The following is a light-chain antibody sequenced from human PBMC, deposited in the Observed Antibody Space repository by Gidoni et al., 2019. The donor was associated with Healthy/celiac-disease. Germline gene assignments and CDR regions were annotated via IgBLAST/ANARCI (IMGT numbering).Light chain of an antibody. V-gene: IGKV3-11*01. Sequence: EIVLTQSPATLSLSPGERAHLSCRASQSVSCFLTCYQQQTGQAPRLLIYDASNRATGTPARFSGSGSGTDSTPTSSILAPEDFAVYYRQQRSNCRTFGGGTKVEIK. CDR1: QSVSCF. CDR3: QQRSNCRT. J-gene: IGKJ4*01. CDR2: DAS.